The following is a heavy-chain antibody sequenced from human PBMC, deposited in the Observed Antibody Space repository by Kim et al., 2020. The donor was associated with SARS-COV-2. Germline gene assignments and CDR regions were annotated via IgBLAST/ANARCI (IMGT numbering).Heavy chain of an antibody. CDR2: IYSGGST. CDR3: ARGQVGGGGYSDY. D-gene: IGHD1-26*01. CDR1: GFTVSSNY. V-gene: IGHV3-66*01. J-gene: IGHJ4*02. Sequence: GGSLRLSCAASGFTVSSNYMSWVRQAPGKGLEWVSVIYSGGSTYYADSVKGRFTISRDNSKNTLYLQMNSLRAEDTAVYYCARGQVGGGGYSDYWGQGTLVTVSS.